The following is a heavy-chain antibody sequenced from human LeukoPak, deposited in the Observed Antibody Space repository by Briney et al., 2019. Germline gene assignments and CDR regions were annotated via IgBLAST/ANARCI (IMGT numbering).Heavy chain of an antibody. CDR1: ADSASSNSAA. D-gene: IGHD6-19*01. Sequence: SQTLSLTCAISADSASSNSAAWNWIRQSPSRGLEWLGRTYYRSKWNNDSAISVKCRITINPDTSKNQFSLQLNSVTPEDTAVYYCARMYSSGSDYWGQGTLVTVSS. CDR2: TYYRSKWNN. J-gene: IGHJ4*02. V-gene: IGHV6-1*01. CDR3: ARMYSSGSDY.